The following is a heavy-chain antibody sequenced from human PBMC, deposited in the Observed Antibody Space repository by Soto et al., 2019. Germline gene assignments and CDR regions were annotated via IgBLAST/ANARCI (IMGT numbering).Heavy chain of an antibody. CDR2: IWYDGSNK. CDR3: ARARRFGESYYFDY. Sequence: GGSLRLSCAASGFTFSSYGMHWVRQAPGKGLEWVAVIWYDGSNKYYADSVKGRFTISRDNSKNTLYLQMNSLRAEDTAVYYCARARRFGESYYFDYWGQGTLVTVSS. J-gene: IGHJ4*02. D-gene: IGHD3-10*01. CDR1: GFTFSSYG. V-gene: IGHV3-33*01.